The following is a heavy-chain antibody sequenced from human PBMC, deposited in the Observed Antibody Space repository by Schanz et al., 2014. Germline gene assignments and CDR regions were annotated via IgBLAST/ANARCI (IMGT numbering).Heavy chain of an antibody. D-gene: IGHD3-10*01. J-gene: IGHJ4*02. Sequence: VQLVASGGGLVQPGGSLRLSCTASGFPFSDYFMAWIRQPPGRGLEWVSYIGNGGVTIYYADSVKGRFTISRDNSKNSLELQMNSLRAEDTAVYYCARIGGSVFDYWAQGTLVTVSS. V-gene: IGHV3-11*01. CDR3: ARIGGSVFDY. CDR1: GFPFSDYF. CDR2: IGNGGVTI.